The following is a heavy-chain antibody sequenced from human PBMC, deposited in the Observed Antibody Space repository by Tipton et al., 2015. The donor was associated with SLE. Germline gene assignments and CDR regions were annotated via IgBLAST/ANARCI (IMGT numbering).Heavy chain of an antibody. V-gene: IGHV4-59*01. J-gene: IGHJ6*03. CDR1: GGSISSYY. CDR3: ARGTKLGNHYYYYYMDV. CDR2: IYYSGST. D-gene: IGHD7-27*01. Sequence: TLSLTCTVSGGSISSYYWSWIRQPPGKGLEWIGYIYYSGSTNYNPSLKSRVTISVDTSKNQFSLKLSFVTAADTAVYYCARGTKLGNHYYYYYMDVWGKGTTVTVSS.